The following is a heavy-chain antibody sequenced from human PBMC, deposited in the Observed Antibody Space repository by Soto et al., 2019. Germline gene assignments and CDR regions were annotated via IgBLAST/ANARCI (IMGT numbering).Heavy chain of an antibody. J-gene: IGHJ3*02. D-gene: IGHD6-13*01. V-gene: IGHV1-18*01. Sequence: GASVKVSCKASGYSFTSYGIGWVRQAPGQGLEWMGWISAYNGNTNYAQKLQGRVTMTTDTSTSTACMELRSLRSDDTAVYYCARDRDGYSNSCPVPHVVFDIWGKGTMVTVS. CDR1: GYSFTSYG. CDR3: ARDRDGYSNSCPVPHVVFDI. CDR2: ISAYNGNT.